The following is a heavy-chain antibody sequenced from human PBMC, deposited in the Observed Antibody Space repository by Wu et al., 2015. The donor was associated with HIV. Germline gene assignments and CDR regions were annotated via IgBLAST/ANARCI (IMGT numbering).Heavy chain of an antibody. D-gene: IGHD6-19*01. CDR2: INPNSG. CDR3: ARAYSSGWYGNCDY. J-gene: IGHJ4*02. Sequence: QVQLVQSGAEVKKPGASVKVSCKASGYTFTGYYMHWVRQAPGQGLEWMGWINPNSGDTSISTAYMELSRLRSDDTAVYYCARAYSSGWYGNCDYWGQGTLVTVSS. V-gene: IGHV1-2*02. CDR1: GYTFTGYY.